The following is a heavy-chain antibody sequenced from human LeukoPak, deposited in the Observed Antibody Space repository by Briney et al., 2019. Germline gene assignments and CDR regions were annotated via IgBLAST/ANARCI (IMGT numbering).Heavy chain of an antibody. J-gene: IGHJ4*02. D-gene: IGHD3-22*01. CDR1: GYTFTSYG. CDR2: ISAYNGNT. V-gene: IGHV1-18*01. Sequence: ASVKVSCKASGYTFTSYGISWVRQAPGQGLEWMGWISAYNGNTNYAQKLQGRVTMTTDTSTSTAYMELSRLRSDDTAVYYCARDSDSSGYYYYWGQGTLVTVSS. CDR3: ARDSDSSGYYYY.